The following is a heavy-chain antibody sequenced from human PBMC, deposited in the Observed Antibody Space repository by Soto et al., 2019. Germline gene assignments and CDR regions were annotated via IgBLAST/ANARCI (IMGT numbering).Heavy chain of an antibody. CDR3: ETEAGGSNIAAFWLDP. CDR2: INPKNGDT. Sequence: ASVKVSFKTSGYFFNDCHMHWVRKAPGQGLEWMGWINPKNGDTNYAQKFQDRVTMTRDTSISTVYIELSRLTSDDTAVYYCETEAGGSNIAAFWLDPWGQETLVTVSS. J-gene: IGHJ5*02. CDR1: GYFFNDCH. D-gene: IGHD3-9*01. V-gene: IGHV1-2*02.